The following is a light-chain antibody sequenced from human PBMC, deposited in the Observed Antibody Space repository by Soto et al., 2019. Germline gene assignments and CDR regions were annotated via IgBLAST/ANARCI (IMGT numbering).Light chain of an antibody. CDR2: YVS. V-gene: IGLV2-14*03. CDR3: SSYTSSSTVV. J-gene: IGLJ3*02. Sequence: QSVLTQPASVSGSPGQSITISCTGTSNDVGGYDYVSWYQQHPGKAPKLLIYYVSNRPSGVSNRFSGSKSDNTASLTISGLRTEDEADYYCSSYTSSSTVVFGGGTKLTVL. CDR1: SNDVGGYDY.